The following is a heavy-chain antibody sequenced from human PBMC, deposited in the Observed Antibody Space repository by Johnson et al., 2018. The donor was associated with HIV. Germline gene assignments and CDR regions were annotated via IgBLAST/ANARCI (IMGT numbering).Heavy chain of an antibody. J-gene: IGHJ3*02. D-gene: IGHD6-13*01. CDR1: GFTFSSFA. CDR3: ARDPAAAGIFRGWSAFDI. V-gene: IGHV3-30-3*01. Sequence: QVQLVESGGGLVQPGGSLRLSCAASGFTFSSFAMHWVRQAPGKGLEWVAVISYGGSNKYYADSVKGRFTISRDNAKNSLYLQMNSLRAEDTAVYSCARDPAAAGIFRGWSAFDIWGQGTLVTVSS. CDR2: ISYGGSNK.